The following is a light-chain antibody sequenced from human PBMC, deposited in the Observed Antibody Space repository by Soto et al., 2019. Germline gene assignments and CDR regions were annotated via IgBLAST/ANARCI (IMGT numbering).Light chain of an antibody. J-gene: IGKJ4*01. CDR2: GAS. CDR1: QSVSTK. Sequence: EIVMTQSPATLSVSPGERVTISCRATQSVSTKLAWYQQKPGQAPRLLIYGASTGATGIPARFSGSGSGTEFPLLISSLQSEDFAVYYCQQYSSWSLTFGQGTKVEIK. V-gene: IGKV3-15*01. CDR3: QQYSSWSLT.